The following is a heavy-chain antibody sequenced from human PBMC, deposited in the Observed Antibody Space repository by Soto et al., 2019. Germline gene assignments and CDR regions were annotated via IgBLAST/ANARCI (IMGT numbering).Heavy chain of an antibody. CDR1: GFTFSSYA. J-gene: IGHJ3*02. Sequence: GGSLRLSCAASGFTFSSYAMSWVRQAPGKGLEWVSAISGSGGSTYYADSVKGRITISRDNSKNTLYLQMNSLRAEDTAVYYCAKDSPLNWEPPSAAFDIWGQGTMVTVSS. CDR3: AKDSPLNWEPPSAAFDI. CDR2: ISGSGGST. V-gene: IGHV3-23*01. D-gene: IGHD1-26*01.